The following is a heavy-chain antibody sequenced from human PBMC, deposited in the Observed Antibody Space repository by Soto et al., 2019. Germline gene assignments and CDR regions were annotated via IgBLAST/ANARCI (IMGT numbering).Heavy chain of an antibody. D-gene: IGHD4-4*01. Sequence: EVQLVESGGGLVQPGGSLRLSCAASGFTFSSYSMNWVRQAPGKGLEWVSYISSSSSTIYYADSVKGRFTISRDNAKNSLYLQMNSLRDEDTAVYYCARDLHLMTTVTHYFDYWGQGTLVTVSS. CDR2: ISSSSSTI. J-gene: IGHJ4*02. V-gene: IGHV3-48*02. CDR3: ARDLHLMTTVTHYFDY. CDR1: GFTFSSYS.